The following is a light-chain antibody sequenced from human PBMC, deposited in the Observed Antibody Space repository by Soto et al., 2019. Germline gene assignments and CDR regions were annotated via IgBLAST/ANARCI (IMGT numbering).Light chain of an antibody. V-gene: IGKV3-15*01. CDR2: DAS. CDR3: QQYINWPPLT. Sequence: EIVLAQSPATLSVSRGERATRSCRGSQSVRSNLAWYQQKPGQAPRLLIFDASTRATNIPARFTGSGSGTEFTLTISSLQSEDFAVYYCQQYINWPPLTFGGGTKVDIK. CDR1: QSVRSN. J-gene: IGKJ4*01.